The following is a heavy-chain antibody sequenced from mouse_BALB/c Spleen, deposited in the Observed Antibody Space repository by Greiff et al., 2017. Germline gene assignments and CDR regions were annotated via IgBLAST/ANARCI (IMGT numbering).Heavy chain of an antibody. CDR3: ARDTLSYYGTPY. D-gene: IGHD1-1*01. J-gene: IGHJ3*01. CDR1: GFTFSDYY. Sequence: EVKLVESGGGLVKPGGSLKLSCAASGFTFSDYYMYWVRQTPEKRLEWVATISDGGSYTYYPDSVKGRFTISRDNAKNNLYLQMSSLKSEDTAMYYCARDTLSYYGTPYWGQGTLVTVSA. CDR2: ISDGGSYT. V-gene: IGHV5-4*02.